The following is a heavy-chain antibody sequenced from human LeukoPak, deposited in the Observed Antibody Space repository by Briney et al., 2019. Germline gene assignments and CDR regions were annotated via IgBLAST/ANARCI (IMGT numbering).Heavy chain of an antibody. J-gene: IGHJ6*03. Sequence: GGSLRLSCAASGFSFNDYFMTWVRQAPGKGLEWVSYISSGGGTIIYYADSVKGRFTISKDNAKNSLYLQMNSLRAVDTAVYYCARVRKDYYYYYMDVWGKGTTVTVSS. CDR3: ARVRKDYYYYYMDV. CDR2: ISSGGGTII. V-gene: IGHV3-11*04. CDR1: GFSFNDYF.